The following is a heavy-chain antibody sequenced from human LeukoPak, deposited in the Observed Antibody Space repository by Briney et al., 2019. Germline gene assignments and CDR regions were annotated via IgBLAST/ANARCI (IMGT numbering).Heavy chain of an antibody. Sequence: ASVKVSCKASGYTFTGYYIHWARQAPGQGLEWMGRINPNSGGTSSAEKFQGRVTMTRDTSITTAYMELSRLTSDDTAVYYCARDHFAGTYSNHYWGQGTLVTVSS. CDR3: ARDHFAGTYSNHY. CDR1: GYTFTGYY. J-gene: IGHJ4*02. CDR2: INPNSGGT. D-gene: IGHD4-11*01. V-gene: IGHV1-2*06.